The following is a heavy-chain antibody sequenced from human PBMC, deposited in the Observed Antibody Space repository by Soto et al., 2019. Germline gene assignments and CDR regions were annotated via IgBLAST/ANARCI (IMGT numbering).Heavy chain of an antibody. Sequence: EVQLVESGGGLVRPGRSLRLSCTASGFTFDDYAMHWVRQAPGRGLEGVSGITWNSGNIAYADSVKGRFTIARDDDNNSLYLQMNSPRPEDTALYYCVKDSYADFHRVLSTAEYFFDYWGHGTLVTVSS. D-gene: IGHD2-2*01. CDR3: VKDSYADFHRVLSTAEYFFDY. V-gene: IGHV3-9*01. CDR1: GFTFDDYA. CDR2: ITWNSGNI. J-gene: IGHJ4*01.